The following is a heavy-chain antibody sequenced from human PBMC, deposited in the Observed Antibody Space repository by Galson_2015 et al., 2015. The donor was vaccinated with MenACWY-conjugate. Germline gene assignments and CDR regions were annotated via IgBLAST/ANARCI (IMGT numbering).Heavy chain of an antibody. CDR1: GFIFSSHW. D-gene: IGHD2-8*01. CDR3: VRALNGGGDY. CDR2: MNGDGSII. Sequence: SLRLSCAGSGFIFSSHWMHWVRHLPGEGLIWVSRMNGDGSIIDYADSVKGRFTTSRDNAKNMVFLQMDRLRAEDTAVYYCVRALNGGGDYWGQGTLVTVSS. J-gene: IGHJ4*02. V-gene: IGHV3-74*01.